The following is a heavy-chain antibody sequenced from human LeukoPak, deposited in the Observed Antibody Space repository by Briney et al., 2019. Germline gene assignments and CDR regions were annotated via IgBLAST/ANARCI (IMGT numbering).Heavy chain of an antibody. CDR1: GDSFSSHY. V-gene: IGHV4-59*11. CDR3: ARDLVTVTKGFDI. Sequence: SETLSLTCAVSGDSFSSHYWTWIRQSPGTGLEWIGYISHIGRTNYNPSLKSRVTISIDTSKNQFSLKLRSVTAADAAVYYCARDLVTVTKGFDIWGQGTMVSVSS. J-gene: IGHJ3*02. D-gene: IGHD4-17*01. CDR2: ISHIGRT.